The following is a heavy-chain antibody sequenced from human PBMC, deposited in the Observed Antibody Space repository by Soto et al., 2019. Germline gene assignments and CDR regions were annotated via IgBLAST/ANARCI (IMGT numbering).Heavy chain of an antibody. CDR2: ITAYNGNT. CDR3: ARDLVGDSGFDY. D-gene: IGHD4-17*01. V-gene: IGHV1-18*01. CDR1: GYTFTSYG. J-gene: IGHJ4*02. Sequence: QVQLVQSGAEVKKPGASVKVSCKASGYTFTSYGISWVRQAPGQGLEWMGWITAYNGNTNYAQKLQGRVNMTTDRSTSTAYRELRSLRADDTAVYYCARDLVGDSGFDYWGQGTLVTVSS.